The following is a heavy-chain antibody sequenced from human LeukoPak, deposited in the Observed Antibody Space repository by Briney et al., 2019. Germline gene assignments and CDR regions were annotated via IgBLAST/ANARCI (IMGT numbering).Heavy chain of an antibody. CDR1: GFYFDTYA. J-gene: IGHJ4*02. CDR2: ISDDGGST. D-gene: IGHD4-17*01. Sequence: GGSLRLSCAASGFYFDTYAMHWVRQAPGKGLEWVSLISDDGGSTSYADSVKGRFTVSRDNSKNSLYLHMNSLTTEDTALYYCAKDRTVTTVNYFDSWGQGTLATVSS. CDR3: AKDRTVTTVNYFDS. V-gene: IGHV3-43*02.